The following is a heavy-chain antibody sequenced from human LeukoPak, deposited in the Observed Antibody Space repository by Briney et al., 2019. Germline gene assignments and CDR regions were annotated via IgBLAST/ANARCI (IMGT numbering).Heavy chain of an antibody. CDR1: GITFSSYG. D-gene: IGHD2-2*01. Sequence: PGGSLRLSCAASGITFSSYGMSWVRQAPGKGLEWVSGISGSGGSTYYADSVKGRFTISRDNSKNTLYLQMNSLRAEDTAVYYCAKWGIVVVPAASVWGQGTPVTVSS. V-gene: IGHV3-23*01. CDR2: ISGSGGST. CDR3: AKWGIVVVPAASV. J-gene: IGHJ6*02.